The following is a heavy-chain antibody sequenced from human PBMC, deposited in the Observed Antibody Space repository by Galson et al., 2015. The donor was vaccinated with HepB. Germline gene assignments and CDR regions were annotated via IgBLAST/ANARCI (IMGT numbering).Heavy chain of an antibody. CDR3: TPDPTPHYYYYGMDV. V-gene: IGHV3-15*01. CDR2: IKSKTDGGTT. Sequence: SLRLSCAASGFTFSNAWMSWVRQAPGKGLEWVSRIKSKTDGGTTDYAAPVKGRFTISRDDSKNTLYLQMNSLKTEDTAVYYCTPDPTPHYYYYGMDVWGQGTTVTVSS. CDR1: GFTFSNAW. J-gene: IGHJ6*02.